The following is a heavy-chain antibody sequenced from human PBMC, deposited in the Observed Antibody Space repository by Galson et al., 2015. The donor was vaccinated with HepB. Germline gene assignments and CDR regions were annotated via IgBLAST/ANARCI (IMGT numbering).Heavy chain of an antibody. CDR1: GFTFDDYA. CDR3: TRLYCSSTSCQADAFDI. J-gene: IGHJ3*02. Sequence: SLRLSCAASGFTFDDYAMGWVRQAPGKGLEWVGFIRSKTYDETTEYAASVKGRFTISRDDSKSIAYLQMNSLKTEDTAVYYCTRLYCSSTSCQADAFDIWGQGTMVTVSS. V-gene: IGHV3-49*04. D-gene: IGHD2-2*01. CDR2: IRSKTYDETT.